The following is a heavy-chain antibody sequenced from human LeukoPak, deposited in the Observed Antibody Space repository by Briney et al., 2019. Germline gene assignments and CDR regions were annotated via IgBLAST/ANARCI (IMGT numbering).Heavy chain of an antibody. Sequence: GGSLRLSCAASGFTFSDYYMSWIRQAPGKGLEWVSYISSSGSTIYYADSVKGRFTVSRDNAKNSLYLQMNSLRAEDTAVYYCARDGRLRSYYDILTGYYNYYYYYYMDVWGKGTTVTISS. J-gene: IGHJ6*03. V-gene: IGHV3-11*01. CDR1: GFTFSDYY. CDR3: ARDGRLRSYYDILTGYYNYYYYYYMDV. D-gene: IGHD3-9*01. CDR2: ISSSGSTI.